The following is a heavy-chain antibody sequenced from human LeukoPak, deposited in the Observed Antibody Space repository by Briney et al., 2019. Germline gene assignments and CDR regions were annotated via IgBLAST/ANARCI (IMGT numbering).Heavy chain of an antibody. Sequence: SETLSLTCTVSGGSISSYYWSRIRQPAGKGLEWIGRIYTSGSTNYNPSLKSRVTMSVDTSKNQFSLKLSSVTAADTAVYYCARGVCSGGSCYTYFDYWGQGTLVTVSS. J-gene: IGHJ4*02. CDR1: GGSISSYY. CDR3: ARGVCSGGSCYTYFDY. V-gene: IGHV4-4*07. CDR2: IYTSGST. D-gene: IGHD2-15*01.